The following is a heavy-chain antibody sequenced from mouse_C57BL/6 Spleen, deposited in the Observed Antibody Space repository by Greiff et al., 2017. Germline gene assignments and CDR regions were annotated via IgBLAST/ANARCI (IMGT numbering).Heavy chain of an antibody. CDR3: ARGIYYYGSSPYYFDY. Sequence: EVQLQQSGPELVKPGASVKISCKASGYTFTDYNMDWVKQSHGKSLEWIGDINPNNGGTIYNQKFKGKATLTVDKSSSTAYMELRSLTSEDTAVYYCARGIYYYGSSPYYFDYWGQGTTLTVSS. J-gene: IGHJ2*01. CDR2: INPNNGGT. V-gene: IGHV1-18*01. D-gene: IGHD1-1*01. CDR1: GYTFTDYN.